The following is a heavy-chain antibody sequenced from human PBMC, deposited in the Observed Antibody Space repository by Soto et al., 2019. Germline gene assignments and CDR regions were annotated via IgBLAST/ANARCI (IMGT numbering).Heavy chain of an antibody. V-gene: IGHV3-15*07. J-gene: IGHJ4*02. Sequence: GGSLKLSCAASGFTFSNAWMNWVRQATGKGLEWVGRIKSKTDGGTTDYAAPVKGRFTISRDDSKNTLYLQMNSLKTEDTAVYYCTAITFAWSDGLDYWGQGTLVTVS. CDR1: GFTFSNAW. CDR2: IKSKTDGGTT. D-gene: IGHD3-16*01. CDR3: TAITFAWSDGLDY.